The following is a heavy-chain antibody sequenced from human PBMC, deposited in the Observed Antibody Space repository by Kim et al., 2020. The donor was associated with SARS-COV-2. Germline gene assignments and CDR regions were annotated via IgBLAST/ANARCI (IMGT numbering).Heavy chain of an antibody. Sequence: SETLSLTCTVSGGSISSYYWSWIRQPPGKGLEWIGYIYYSGSTNYNPSLKSRVTISVDTSKNQFSLKLSSVTAADTAVYYCAGGGITIFGVVNAIDYWGQGTLVTVSS. CDR3: AGGGITIFGVVNAIDY. V-gene: IGHV4-59*13. J-gene: IGHJ4*02. CDR2: IYYSGST. D-gene: IGHD3-3*01. CDR1: GGSISSYY.